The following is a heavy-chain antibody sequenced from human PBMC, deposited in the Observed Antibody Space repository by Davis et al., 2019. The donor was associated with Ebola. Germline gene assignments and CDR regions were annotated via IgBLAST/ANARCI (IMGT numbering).Heavy chain of an antibody. V-gene: IGHV3-30*02. Sequence: GESLKISCAASGFTFSSYGMHWVRQAPGKGLEWVAVIWYDGSNKYYADSVKGRFTISRDNSKNTLYLQMNSLRAEDTAVYYCAKGEDSSGWSFDYWGQGTLVTVSS. D-gene: IGHD6-19*01. CDR1: GFTFSSYG. J-gene: IGHJ4*02. CDR2: IWYDGSNK. CDR3: AKGEDSSGWSFDY.